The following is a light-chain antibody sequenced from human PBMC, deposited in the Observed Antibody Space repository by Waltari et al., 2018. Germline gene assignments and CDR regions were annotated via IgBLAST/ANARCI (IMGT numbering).Light chain of an antibody. CDR1: QGISSY. CDR2: AAS. V-gene: IGKV1-9*01. CDR3: QQLNSYPG. J-gene: IGKJ3*01. Sequence: DIQLTQSPSFLSASVGDRVTITCRASQGISSYLAWYQQKPGKAPKLLIYAASTLQRGVPSRFSGSGSGTEFTLTISSLQPEDFATYYCQQLNSYPGFGPGTKVDIK.